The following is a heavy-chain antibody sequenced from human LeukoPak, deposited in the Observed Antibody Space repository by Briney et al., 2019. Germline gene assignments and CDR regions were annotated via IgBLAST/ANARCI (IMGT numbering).Heavy chain of an antibody. J-gene: IGHJ5*02. CDR2: IQPDGSEQ. CDR1: VSGFTFSSYT. CDR3: ASQSYARFDP. D-gene: IGHD3-16*01. Sequence: GGSLRLSCAASVSGFTFSSYTMNWVRQAPVKGLEWVGNIQPDGSEQYPVDSVKGRFTISRDNARNSMFLQMNSLRVEDTAVYYCASQSYARFDPWGQGTLVTVSS. V-gene: IGHV3-7*01.